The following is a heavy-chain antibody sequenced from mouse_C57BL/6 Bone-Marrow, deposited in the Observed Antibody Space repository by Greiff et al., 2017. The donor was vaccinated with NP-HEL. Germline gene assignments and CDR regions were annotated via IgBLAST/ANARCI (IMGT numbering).Heavy chain of an antibody. CDR1: GYTFTSYW. Sequence: VQLQQSGAELVKPGASVKLSCKASGYTFTSYWMHWVKQRPGQGLEWIGMIHPNSGSTNYNEKFKSKATLTVDKSSSTAYMQLSSLTSEDSAVYYCARYYGSSPFDYWGQGTTLTVSS. CDR2: IHPNSGST. CDR3: ARYYGSSPFDY. V-gene: IGHV1-64*01. D-gene: IGHD1-1*01. J-gene: IGHJ2*01.